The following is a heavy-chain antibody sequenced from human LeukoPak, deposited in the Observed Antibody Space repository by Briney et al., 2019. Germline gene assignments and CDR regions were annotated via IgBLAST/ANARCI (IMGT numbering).Heavy chain of an antibody. CDR1: GITFRSDV. Sequence: GGSLRLSCAASGITFRSDVMSWVRQAPGKGLEWVSGISGSGDSTYYADSVEGRFTISRDNSKNTLYLQMNSLRAEDTAVYYCAKDLEDSSGYCYVMYYWGQGTLVTVSS. V-gene: IGHV3-23*01. CDR3: AKDLEDSSGYCYVMYY. CDR2: ISGSGDST. D-gene: IGHD3-22*01. J-gene: IGHJ4*02.